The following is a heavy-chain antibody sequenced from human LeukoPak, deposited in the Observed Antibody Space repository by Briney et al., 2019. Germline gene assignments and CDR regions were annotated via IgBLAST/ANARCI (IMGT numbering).Heavy chain of an antibody. Sequence: GGSLRLSCAASGFTFSSYWMIWVRQAPGKGLEWVANIKQDGSEKYYVDSVKGQFTISRDNAKNSLCLQMNSLRADDTAVYYCARARFNAFDIWGKGTMVTVSS. CDR1: GFTFSSYW. J-gene: IGHJ3*02. V-gene: IGHV3-7*05. CDR3: ARARFNAFDI. CDR2: IKQDGSEK.